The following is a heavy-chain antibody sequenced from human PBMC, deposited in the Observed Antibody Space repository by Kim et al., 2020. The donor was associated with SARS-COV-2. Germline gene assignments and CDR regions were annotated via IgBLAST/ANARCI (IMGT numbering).Heavy chain of an antibody. CDR2: IYHSGST. CDR1: GGSISSSNW. CDR3: ARGGTNDPRAFDI. D-gene: IGHD2-8*01. J-gene: IGHJ3*02. Sequence: SETLSLTCTVSGGSISSSNWWSWVRQPPGKGLEWIGEIYHSGSTNYNPSLKSRVTISVDKSKNQFSLKLSSVTAADTAVYYCARGGTNDPRAFDIWGQGTMVTVSS. V-gene: IGHV4-4*02.